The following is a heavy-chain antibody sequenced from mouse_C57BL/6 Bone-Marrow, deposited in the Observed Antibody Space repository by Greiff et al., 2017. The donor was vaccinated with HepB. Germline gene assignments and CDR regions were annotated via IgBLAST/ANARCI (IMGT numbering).Heavy chain of an antibody. D-gene: IGHD2-3*01. V-gene: IGHV1-52*01. Sequence: QVQLQQPGAELVRPGSSVKLSCKASGYTFTSYWMHWVKQRPKQGLEWIGNIDPSDSETHYNQKFKDKATLTVDKSSSTAYMQLSSLTSEDPAIYYCARKGQDGYYYAMDYWGQGTSVTVSS. CDR1: GYTFTSYW. J-gene: IGHJ4*01. CDR2: IDPSDSET. CDR3: ARKGQDGYYYAMDY.